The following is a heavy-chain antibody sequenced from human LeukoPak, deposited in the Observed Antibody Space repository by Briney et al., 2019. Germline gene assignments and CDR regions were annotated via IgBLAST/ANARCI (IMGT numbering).Heavy chain of an antibody. J-gene: IGHJ4*02. CDR3: ARGRAVAEGY. CDR1: GGSFSGYY. Sequence: SETLSLTCAVYGGSFSGYYWSWIRQPPGKGLEWIGEINHSGSTNYNPSLKSRVTISVDTSKNQFSLKLSSVTAADTAVYYCARGRAVAEGYWGQGTLVTVSS. V-gene: IGHV4-34*01. D-gene: IGHD6-19*01. CDR2: INHSGST.